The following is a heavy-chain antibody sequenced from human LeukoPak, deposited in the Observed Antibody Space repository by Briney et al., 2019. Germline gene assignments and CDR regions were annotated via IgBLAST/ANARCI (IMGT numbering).Heavy chain of an antibody. CDR3: ARDHWGSADY. J-gene: IGHJ4*02. V-gene: IGHV1-2*06. Sequence: ASVKVSCKASGYTGYYMHWVRQAPGQGLEWMGRINPNSGGTNYAQKFQGRVTVTRDTSISTAYMELSRLRSDDTAVYYCARDHWGSADYWGQGTLVTVSS. CDR2: INPNSGGT. CDR1: GYTGYY. D-gene: IGHD7-27*01.